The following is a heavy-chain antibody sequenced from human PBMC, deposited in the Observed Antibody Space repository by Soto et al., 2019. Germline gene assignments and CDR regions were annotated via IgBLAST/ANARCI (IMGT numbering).Heavy chain of an antibody. V-gene: IGHV1-69*12. CDR1: GGTFSSYA. D-gene: IGHD3-9*01. J-gene: IGHJ5*02. CDR2: IIPIFGTA. CDR3: AIIIDILPGWNWFDP. Sequence: QVQLVQSGAEVKKPGSSVKVSCKASGGTFSSYAISWVRQAPGQGLEWMGGIIPIFGTAHYAQKFQGRVTNTADQSTSTAYMVLSSLTSADTAVYYCAIIIDILPGWNWFDPWGQGTLVTVSS.